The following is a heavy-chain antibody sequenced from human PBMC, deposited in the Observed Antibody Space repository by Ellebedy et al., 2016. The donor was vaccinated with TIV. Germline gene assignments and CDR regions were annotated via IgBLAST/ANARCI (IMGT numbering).Heavy chain of an antibody. CDR3: ASGTANWFDP. V-gene: IGHV4-34*01. CDR1: GGSFRGYY. D-gene: IGHD2-21*02. J-gene: IGHJ5*02. Sequence: MPSETLSLTCAVYGGSFRGYYWSWTRQPPGKGLEWIGEINHSGSTNYNPSLKSRVAISVDTSKKQFSLKLSSVTAADTAVYYCASGTANWFDPWGQGTLVTVSS. CDR2: INHSGST.